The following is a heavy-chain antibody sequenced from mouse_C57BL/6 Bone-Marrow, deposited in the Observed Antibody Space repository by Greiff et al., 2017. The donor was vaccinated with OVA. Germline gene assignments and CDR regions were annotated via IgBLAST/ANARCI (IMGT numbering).Heavy chain of an antibody. CDR3: TRQDYYGSSWAY. CDR1: GFTFSSYA. V-gene: IGHV5-9-1*02. J-gene: IGHJ3*01. CDR2: ISSGGDYI. D-gene: IGHD1-1*01. Sequence: EVQLVESGEGLVKPGGSLKLSCAASGFTFSSYAMSWVRQTPEKRLEWVAYISSGGDYIYYADTVKGRFTISRDNARNTLYLQMSSLKSEDTAMYYCTRQDYYGSSWAYWGQGTLVTVSA.